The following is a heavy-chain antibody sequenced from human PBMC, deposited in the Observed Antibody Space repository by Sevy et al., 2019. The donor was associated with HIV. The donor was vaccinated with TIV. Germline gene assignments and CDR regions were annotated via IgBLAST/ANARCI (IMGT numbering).Heavy chain of an antibody. CDR2: ISGSSNYI. Sequence: GGSLRLSCAASGFNFISYNMNWVRQAPGKGLQWVSSISGSSNYIFYAESLKGRFIISRDNAKNTLYLQMNSLRADDTAVYFCAGGHPDGSYDYFDYWGQGTLVTVSS. CDR1: GFNFISYN. J-gene: IGHJ4*02. D-gene: IGHD1-26*01. V-gene: IGHV3-21*06. CDR3: AGGHPDGSYDYFDY.